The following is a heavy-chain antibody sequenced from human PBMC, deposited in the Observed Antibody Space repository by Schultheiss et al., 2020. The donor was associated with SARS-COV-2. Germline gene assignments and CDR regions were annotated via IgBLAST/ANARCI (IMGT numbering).Heavy chain of an antibody. Sequence: GGSLRLSCSASGFTFSSYAMSWVRQAPGKGLEWLSFISSTGSYANYADSLRGRFTISRDNAKNSVYLQMNSLRDEDTAVYYCARDGSEWSRSDWGQGTRVTVSS. D-gene: IGHD3-3*01. CDR1: GFTFSSYA. V-gene: IGHV3-21*05. CDR3: ARDGSEWSRSD. CDR2: ISSTGSYA. J-gene: IGHJ4*02.